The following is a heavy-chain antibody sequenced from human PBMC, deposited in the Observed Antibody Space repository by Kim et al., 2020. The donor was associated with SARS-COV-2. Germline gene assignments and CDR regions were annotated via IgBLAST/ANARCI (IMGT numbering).Heavy chain of an antibody. CDR3: ARYVAGEYYFDY. J-gene: IGHJ4*02. D-gene: IGHD6-19*01. CDR1: GYTFTSYD. CDR2: MNPNSGNT. Sequence: ASVKVSCKASGYTFTSYDINWVRQATGQGLEWMGWMNPNSGNTGYAQKFQGRVTMTRNTSISTAYMELSSLRSEDTAVYYCARYVAGEYYFDYWGQGTLVTVSS. V-gene: IGHV1-8*01.